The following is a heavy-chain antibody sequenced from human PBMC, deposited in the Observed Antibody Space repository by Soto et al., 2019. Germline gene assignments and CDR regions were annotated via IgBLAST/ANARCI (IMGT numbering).Heavy chain of an antibody. CDR2: IYSDGTT. Sequence: SETLSLTCTVSGGSISGYYWSWVRQPAGKGLEWVGRIYSDGTTNYSPSLKSRVTMSLDTSKDHFSLHLNSVTAADTAVYYCSRVGCSNSKCYTRGMDVWGQGTTVTVSS. CDR1: GGSISGYY. J-gene: IGHJ6*02. CDR3: SRVGCSNSKCYTRGMDV. V-gene: IGHV4-4*07. D-gene: IGHD2-2*01.